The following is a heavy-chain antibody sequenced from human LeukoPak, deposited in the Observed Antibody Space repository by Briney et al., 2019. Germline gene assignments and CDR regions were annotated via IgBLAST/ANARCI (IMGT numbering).Heavy chain of an antibody. D-gene: IGHD3-3*01. CDR2: IWYDGSNK. J-gene: IGHJ4*02. CDR3: ARCGSGYYTCFDY. V-gene: IGHV3-33*01. Sequence: GGSLRLSCAASGFTFSSYGMHWVRQAPGKGLEWVAVIWYDGSNKYYADSVKGRFTISRDNSKNTLYLQMNSLRAEDTAVYYCARCGSGYYTCFDYWGQGTLLNVSS. CDR1: GFTFSSYG.